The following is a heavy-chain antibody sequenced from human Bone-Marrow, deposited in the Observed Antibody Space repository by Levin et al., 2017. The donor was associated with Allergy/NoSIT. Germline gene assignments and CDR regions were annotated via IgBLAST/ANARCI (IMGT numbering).Heavy chain of an antibody. D-gene: IGHD6-19*01. CDR1: GGSFSGYY. V-gene: IGHV4-34*01. J-gene: IGHJ4*02. CDR3: ATVYSSGWYYFDY. CDR2: INHSGST. Sequence: SETLSLTCAVYGGSFSGYYWSWIRQPPGKGLEWIGEINHSGSTNYNPSLKSRVTISVDTSKNQFSLKLSSVTAADTAVYYCATVYSSGWYYFDYWGQGTLVTVSS.